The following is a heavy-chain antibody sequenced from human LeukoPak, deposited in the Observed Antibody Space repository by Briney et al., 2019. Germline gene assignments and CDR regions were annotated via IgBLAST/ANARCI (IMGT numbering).Heavy chain of an antibody. D-gene: IGHD5-24*01. CDR2: ISAYSGDT. CDR1: GYTFSIYG. J-gene: IGHJ2*01. V-gene: IGHV1-18*01. CDR3: ARDGYTLYWYFDL. Sequence: GASVTVSCKASGYTFSIYGISWVRQAPGQGLEWMGWISAYSGDTNYAQKLQGRVTMTTDTSTSIAYLELRSLRSDDTAVYYCARDGYTLYWYFDLWGRGTLVTVSS.